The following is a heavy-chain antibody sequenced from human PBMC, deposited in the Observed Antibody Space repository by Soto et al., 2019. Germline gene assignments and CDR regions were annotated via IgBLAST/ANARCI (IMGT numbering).Heavy chain of an antibody. D-gene: IGHD5-18*01. Sequence: GGSLRLSCAASGFTFSNYAMHWVRQAPGKGLEWVAVISYDGSNKYYADSVKGRFTISRDNSKNTLYLQMNSLRTEDTAVYYCARESDTAIVPFFDYWGQGTLVTVSS. CDR1: GFTFSNYA. V-gene: IGHV3-30-3*01. CDR2: ISYDGSNK. CDR3: ARESDTAIVPFFDY. J-gene: IGHJ4*02.